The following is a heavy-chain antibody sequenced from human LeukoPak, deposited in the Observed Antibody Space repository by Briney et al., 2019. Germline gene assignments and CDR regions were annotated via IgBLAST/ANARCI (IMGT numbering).Heavy chain of an antibody. CDR1: GGSISSYY. CDR3: ARDRSYYDLNSAFDI. D-gene: IGHD3-22*01. Sequence: PSETLSLTCTVSGGSISSYYWSWIRQPPGKGLEWIGYIYYSGSTNYNPSLKSRVTISVDTSKNQFSLKLSSVTAADTAVYYCARDRSYYDLNSAFDIWGQGTMVTVSS. J-gene: IGHJ3*02. V-gene: IGHV4-59*01. CDR2: IYYSGST.